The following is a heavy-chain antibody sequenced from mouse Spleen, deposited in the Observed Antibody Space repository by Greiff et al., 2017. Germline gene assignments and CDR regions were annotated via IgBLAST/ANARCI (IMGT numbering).Heavy chain of an antibody. J-gene: IGHJ2*01. CDR3: ARRDWDDY. V-gene: IGHV5-9-1*01. D-gene: IGHD4-1*01. CDR1: GFTFSSYA. CDR2: ISSGGSYT. Sequence: EVKLVESGGGLVKPGGSLKLSCAASGFTFSSYAMSWVRQTPEKRLEWVATISSGGSYTYYPDSVKGRFTISRDNAKNTLYLQMSSLRSEDTAMYYCARRDWDDYWGQGTTLTVSS.